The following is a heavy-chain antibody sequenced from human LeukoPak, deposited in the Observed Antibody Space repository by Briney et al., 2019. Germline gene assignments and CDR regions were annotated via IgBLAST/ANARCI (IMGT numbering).Heavy chain of an antibody. D-gene: IGHD6-19*01. CDR2: ISSSSSYI. CDR3: ARVPGSGWYGDGLAHYYYYYYGMDV. J-gene: IGHJ6*02. Sequence: GGSLRLSCAASGFTFSSYSMSWVRQAPGKGLEWVSSISSSSSYIYYADSVKGRFTISRDNAKNSLYLQMNSLRAEDTAVYYCARVPGSGWYGDGLAHYYYYYYGMDVWGQGTTVTVSS. CDR1: GFTFSSYS. V-gene: IGHV3-21*01.